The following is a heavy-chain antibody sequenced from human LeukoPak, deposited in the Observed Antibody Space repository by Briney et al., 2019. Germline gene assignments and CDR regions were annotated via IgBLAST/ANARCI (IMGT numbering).Heavy chain of an antibody. CDR2: IIPIFGTA. V-gene: IGHV1-69*06. CDR1: GGTFSSYA. D-gene: IGHD5-24*01. Sequence: SVKVSCKASGGTFSSYAISWVRQAPGQGLEWMGGIIPIFGTANYAQKFQGRVTITADKSTSTAYMELSSLRSEDTAVYYCARVAENGYNYYYFDYWGQGTLVTVSS. J-gene: IGHJ4*02. CDR3: ARVAENGYNYYYFDY.